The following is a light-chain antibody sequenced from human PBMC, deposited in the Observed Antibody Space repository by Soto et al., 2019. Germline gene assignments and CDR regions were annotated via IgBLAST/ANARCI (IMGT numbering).Light chain of an antibody. CDR1: SSDVGGYNY. V-gene: IGLV2-8*01. CDR2: EVS. CDR3: SSYAGTPWV. Sequence: QSALTQPPSASGSPGQSVTISCTGTSSDVGGYNYVSWYQQHPGKAPKLMIYEVSKRPSGVPDRFSGSKSGNTASLTVSGLQAEDEADYYCSSYAGTPWVFGTGTKVTVL. J-gene: IGLJ1*01.